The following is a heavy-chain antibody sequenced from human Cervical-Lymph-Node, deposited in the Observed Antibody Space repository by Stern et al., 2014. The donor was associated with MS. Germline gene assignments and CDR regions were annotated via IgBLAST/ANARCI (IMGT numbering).Heavy chain of an antibody. CDR2: INPNSGGT. D-gene: IGHD6-6*01. V-gene: IGHV1-2*04. CDR3: ARRGSSSSTFDY. CDR1: GYTFTGYY. J-gene: IGHJ4*02. Sequence: VQLVESGAEVKKPGASVKVSCKASGYTFTGYYMHWVRQAPGQGLEWMGWINPNSGGTNYAQKFKGWVTMTRDTSISTAFMELSRLRSDDTAVYYCARRGSSSSTFDYWGQGTLVTVSS.